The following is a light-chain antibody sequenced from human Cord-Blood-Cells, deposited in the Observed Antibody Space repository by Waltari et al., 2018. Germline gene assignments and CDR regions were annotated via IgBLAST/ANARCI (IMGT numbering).Light chain of an antibody. J-gene: IGKJ1*01. CDR1: QSISSW. Sequence: DIQMTQSPSTLSASVGDRVTITCRASQSISSWLAWYQQKPGKAPKLLIYDASSLESWVPSRVSGSGSGTEFTLTNSSLQPDDFATYYCQQYNSYSWTFGQGTKVEIK. CDR2: DAS. V-gene: IGKV1-5*01. CDR3: QQYNSYSWT.